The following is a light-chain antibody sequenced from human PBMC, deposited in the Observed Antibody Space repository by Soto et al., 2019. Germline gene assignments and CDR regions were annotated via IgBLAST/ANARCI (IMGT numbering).Light chain of an antibody. Sequence: EIVMTQSPATLSVSPGERATLSCRASQSVGSNLAWYQQKPGQAPRLVIHGASTRATGIPARFSGSGSGTEFTLTISSLQSEDFAVYYCQQYNNWPRTFGQGTKVEI. CDR3: QQYNNWPRT. V-gene: IGKV3-15*01. CDR1: QSVGSN. J-gene: IGKJ1*01. CDR2: GAS.